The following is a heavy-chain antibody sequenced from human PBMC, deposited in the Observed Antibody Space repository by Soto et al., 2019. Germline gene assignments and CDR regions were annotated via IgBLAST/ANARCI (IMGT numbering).Heavy chain of an antibody. Sequence: PSETLSLTCNVSGGSLSSYYWSWIRQSPGKGLEWIGYIYYSGSTNYNPSLKSRVTISVDTSKNQFSLKLSSVTAADTAVYYCARRPLSNYYFDYWGQGTLVTVSS. CDR2: IYYSGST. CDR1: GGSLSSYY. CDR3: ARRPLSNYYFDY. V-gene: IGHV4-59*08. J-gene: IGHJ4*02.